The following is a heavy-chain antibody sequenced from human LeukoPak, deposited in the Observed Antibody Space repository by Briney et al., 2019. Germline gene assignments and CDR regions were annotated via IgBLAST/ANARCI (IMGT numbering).Heavy chain of an antibody. CDR1: GGSISSGGYS. CDR2: IYHSAST. D-gene: IGHD3-22*01. Sequence: SETLSLTCAVSGGSISSGGYSWSWIRQPPGKGLEWIGYIYHSASTYYNPSLKSRVTISVDRSKNQFSLKLSSVTAADTAVYYCARAGGYYYDSSGYPHLSWFDPWGQGTLVTVSS. CDR3: ARAGGYYYDSSGYPHLSWFDP. J-gene: IGHJ5*02. V-gene: IGHV4-30-2*01.